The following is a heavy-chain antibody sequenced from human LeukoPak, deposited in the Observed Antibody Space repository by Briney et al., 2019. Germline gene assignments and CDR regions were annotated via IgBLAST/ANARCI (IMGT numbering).Heavy chain of an antibody. CDR1: GYTFTGYY. V-gene: IGHV1-2*06. J-gene: IGHJ5*02. Sequence: ASVKVSCKASGYTFTGYYIHWVRQAPGQGLEWMGRINPNNGGTNYAQKFQGRVTMTEDTSTDTAYMELSSLRSEDTAVYYCATVGINYYDSSGYYSRKKYNWFDPWGQGTLVTVSS. CDR2: INPNNGGT. CDR3: ATVGINYYDSSGYYSRKKYNWFDP. D-gene: IGHD3-22*01.